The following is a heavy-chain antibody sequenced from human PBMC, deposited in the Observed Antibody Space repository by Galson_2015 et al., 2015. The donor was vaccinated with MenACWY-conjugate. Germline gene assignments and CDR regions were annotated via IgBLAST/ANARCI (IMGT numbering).Heavy chain of an antibody. CDR2: ISDSGRTT. J-gene: IGHJ4*02. D-gene: IGHD3-9*01. Sequence: SLRLSCAVSGFPFSSYAMTWVRQAPGKGLEWVSTISDSGRTTYYADSVQGRFLISRDNSKNKVFLQMNSLRAEDAAAYYCAKDLVKNYEMLTGYYSDWGQGSQVTVSS. CDR3: AKDLVKNYEMLTGYYSD. CDR1: GFPFSSYA. V-gene: IGHV3-23*01.